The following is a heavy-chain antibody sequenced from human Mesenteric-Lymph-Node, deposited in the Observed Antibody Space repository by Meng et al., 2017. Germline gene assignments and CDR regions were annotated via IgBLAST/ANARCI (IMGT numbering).Heavy chain of an antibody. CDR1: GGSVSSGSYY. D-gene: IGHD1-7*01. CDR2: IYYSGST. J-gene: IGHJ4*02. Sequence: QGQREEAGPGLVGPSETLSLTCTVSGGSVSSGSYYWSWIRQPPGKGLEWIGYIYYSGSTNYNPSLKSRVTISVDTSKNQFSLKLSSVTAADTAVYYCARSTGTTYYFDYWGQGTLVTVAS. CDR3: ARSTGTTYYFDY. V-gene: IGHV4-61*01.